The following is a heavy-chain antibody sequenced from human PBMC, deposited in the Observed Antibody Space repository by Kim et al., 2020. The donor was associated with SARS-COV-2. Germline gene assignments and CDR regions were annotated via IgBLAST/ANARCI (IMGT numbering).Heavy chain of an antibody. J-gene: IGHJ4*02. V-gene: IGHV1-2*02. CDR3: ARGLVRDGGNY. D-gene: IGHD1-26*01. CDR2: T. Sequence: TNYAQKFQGRVTMTRDTSISTAYMELSRLRSDDTAVYYCARGLVRDGGNYWGQGTLVTVSS.